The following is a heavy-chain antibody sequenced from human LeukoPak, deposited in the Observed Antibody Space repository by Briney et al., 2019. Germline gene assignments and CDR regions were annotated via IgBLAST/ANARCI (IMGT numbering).Heavy chain of an antibody. V-gene: IGHV3-7*03. CDR3: ARRNAMDV. CDR2: INRDGSER. CDR1: GFTFSSYA. Sequence: GGSLRLSCAASGFTFSSYAMTWVRQAPGKGLEWVANINRDGSERYYVDSVKGRFTISRDDAKSSLYLQMNSLRAEDTAVYYCARRNAMDVWGQGTTVIVFS. J-gene: IGHJ6*02.